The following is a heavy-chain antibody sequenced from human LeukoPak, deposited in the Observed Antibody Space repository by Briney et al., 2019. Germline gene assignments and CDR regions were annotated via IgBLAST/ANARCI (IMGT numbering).Heavy chain of an antibody. CDR2: IYTSGST. J-gene: IGHJ4*02. V-gene: IGHV4-61*02. Sequence: SETLSLTCTVSGGSISSGSYYWSWIRQPAGKGLEWIGRIYTSGSTNYNPSLKSRVTKSVDTSKNQFSLKLSSVTAADTAVYYCARHEDIVVVPAADFDHWGQGTLVTVSS. D-gene: IGHD2-2*01. CDR1: GGSISSGSYY. CDR3: ARHEDIVVVPAADFDH.